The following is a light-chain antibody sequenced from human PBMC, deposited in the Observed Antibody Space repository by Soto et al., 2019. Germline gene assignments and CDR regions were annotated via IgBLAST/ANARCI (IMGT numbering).Light chain of an antibody. Sequence: IQLTQSPSSLSASVGDRVTITCRASQGISSSLAWYQQQPGKAPKLLIYAASTLQSGVPSRFSGSGSGTDFTLTISSLQPEDFATYFCQQYDKYSTFGHGTKVDVK. J-gene: IGKJ1*01. CDR3: QQYDKYST. CDR1: QGISSS. V-gene: IGKV1-9*01. CDR2: AAS.